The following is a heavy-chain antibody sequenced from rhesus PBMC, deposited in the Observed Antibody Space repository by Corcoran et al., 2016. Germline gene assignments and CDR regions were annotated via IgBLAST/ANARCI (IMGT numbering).Heavy chain of an antibody. CDR3: TIWGIAAAGNGLDY. V-gene: IGHV3-134*01. CDR1: GLTFDDYA. CDR2: SRGKSRSN. Sequence: EVQLVESGGGLVQPGGSLRLSCAASGLTFDDYAMSWVRKAPGTGVEWVSGSRGKSRSNRYSDGVDGRLSLSRKKAKQSLFLKMDMLIAEDTAVYYCTIWGIAAAGNGLDYWGQGVLVTVSS. J-gene: IGHJ4*01. D-gene: IGHD6-31*01.